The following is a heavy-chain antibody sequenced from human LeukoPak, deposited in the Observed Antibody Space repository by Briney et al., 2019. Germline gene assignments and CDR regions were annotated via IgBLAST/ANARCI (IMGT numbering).Heavy chain of an antibody. J-gene: IGHJ5*02. CDR2: MNPNSGNT. CDR3: ARGHCSSTSCRMGRVPNRGLDP. D-gene: IGHD2-2*01. CDR1: GYTFTSYD. Sequence: ASVKVSFKASGYTFTSYDINWVRQATGQGLEWMGWMNPNSGNTGYAQKFQGRVTMTRNTSISTAYMELSSLRSEDTAVYYCARGHCSSTSCRMGRVPNRGLDPWGQGTLVTVSS. V-gene: IGHV1-8*01.